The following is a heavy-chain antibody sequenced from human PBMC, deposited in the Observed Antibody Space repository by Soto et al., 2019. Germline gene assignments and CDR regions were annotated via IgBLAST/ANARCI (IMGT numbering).Heavy chain of an antibody. J-gene: IGHJ4*02. Sequence: QVHLQASGPGLVKPSQTLSLTCTVSGGSIISGGYYWSWIRQHPGKGLEWIGYIYYNGSHYYNPSLKSRVTMSLDTSTNQFSMTLRSETAAETAVYYCARCVRRYSGYDPPAYWDQGTLVTVS. CDR3: ARCVRRYSGYDPPAY. CDR2: IYYNGSH. V-gene: IGHV4-31*03. D-gene: IGHD5-12*01. CDR1: GGSIISGGYY.